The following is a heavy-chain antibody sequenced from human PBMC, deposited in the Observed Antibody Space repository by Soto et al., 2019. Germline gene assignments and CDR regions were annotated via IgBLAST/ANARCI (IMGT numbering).Heavy chain of an antibody. D-gene: IGHD2-21*01. J-gene: IGHJ4*02. CDR3: AKDAVYNDGLWLMDQ. CDR2: IVGSVIQI. V-gene: IGHV3-23*01. CDR1: GFTFSSYA. Sequence: PWGSLRLSCAASGFTFSSYAMHCVRQAPCKGLECVSCIVGSVIQIHYADSVKGRFTISKDNSKNTLYLQMDSLRAYDTAVYFCAKDAVYNDGLWLMDQWGQGTQVTVSS.